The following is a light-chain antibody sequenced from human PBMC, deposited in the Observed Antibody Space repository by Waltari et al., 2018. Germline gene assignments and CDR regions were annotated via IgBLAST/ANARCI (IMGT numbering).Light chain of an antibody. Sequence: SYVLTQPPSVSVAPGQTARITCGGNNIGRKSVHWYQQKPGQAPVLVVFDDNDRPSGITERFSGSNFDNTATLTISRVEAGDEADYYCQVWDSGSDHSVFGGGTKLTAL. CDR1: NIGRKS. V-gene: IGLV3-21*02. CDR2: DDN. J-gene: IGLJ3*02. CDR3: QVWDSGSDHSV.